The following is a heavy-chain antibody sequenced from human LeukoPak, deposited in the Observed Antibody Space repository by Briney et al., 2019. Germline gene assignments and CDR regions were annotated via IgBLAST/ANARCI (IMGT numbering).Heavy chain of an antibody. V-gene: IGHV4-4*07. Sequence: SETLSLTCTVSGGSISSYYWSWIRQPAGKGLEWIRRIYTSGSTNYNPSLKSRVTMSVDTSKNQFSLKLSSVTAADTAVYYCAREVTTVTTRSVYFDYWGQGTLVTVSS. D-gene: IGHD4-17*01. J-gene: IGHJ4*02. CDR1: GGSISSYY. CDR3: AREVTTVTTRSVYFDY. CDR2: IYTSGST.